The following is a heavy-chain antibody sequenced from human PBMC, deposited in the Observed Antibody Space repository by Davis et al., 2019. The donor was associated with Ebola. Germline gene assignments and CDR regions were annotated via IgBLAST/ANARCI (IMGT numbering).Heavy chain of an antibody. CDR1: GYTFSTYG. D-gene: IGHD4-17*01. CDR2: ISVYNGNT. J-gene: IGHJ6*03. Sequence: ASVQVSCKASGYTFSTYGVSWVRQAPGQGLEWMGWISVYNGNTNYAQRLQGRVTMTTDTPTTTAYMELGSLRSDDTAVYYCARIGDYGDYGGYMDVWGKGTTVTVSS. V-gene: IGHV1-18*04. CDR3: ARIGDYGDYGGYMDV.